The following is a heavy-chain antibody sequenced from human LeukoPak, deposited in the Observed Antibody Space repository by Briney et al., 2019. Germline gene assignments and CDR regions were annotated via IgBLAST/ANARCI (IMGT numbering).Heavy chain of an antibody. CDR1: GYTFTSYG. D-gene: IGHD2-21*02. Sequence: ASVKVSCKASGYTFTSYGISWVRQAPGQGLERMGWISAYNGNTNYARKLQGRVTMTTDTSTSTAYMELRSLRSDDTAVYYCARDPIVVVTAIFDYWGQGTLVTVSS. J-gene: IGHJ4*02. CDR3: ARDPIVVVTAIFDY. V-gene: IGHV1-18*01. CDR2: ISAYNGNT.